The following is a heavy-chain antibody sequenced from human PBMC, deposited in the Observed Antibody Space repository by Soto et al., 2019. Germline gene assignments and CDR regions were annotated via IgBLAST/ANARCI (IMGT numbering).Heavy chain of an antibody. V-gene: IGHV1-2*02. CDR1: GYTFTGYY. J-gene: IGHJ6*02. Sequence: QVQLVQSGADVMTPGASVRVSCKASGYTFTGYYVHWVREAPGQGLVWMGWINPETGGTSYAQKFQGRVTLSRDTSINTAYLELSRLRFDDAAVYFCARERYQVISDGMDVWGQGTTVTVSS. CDR3: ARERYQVISDGMDV. D-gene: IGHD2-2*01. CDR2: INPETGGT.